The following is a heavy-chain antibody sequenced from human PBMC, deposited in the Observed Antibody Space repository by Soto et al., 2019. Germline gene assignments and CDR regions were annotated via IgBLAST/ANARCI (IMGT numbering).Heavy chain of an antibody. CDR2: ISAYNGNT. CDR3: ARDERGYSGMPSLDI. CDR1: GYRFTSYG. J-gene: IGHJ3*02. D-gene: IGHD5-12*01. V-gene: IGHV1-18*01. Sequence: GASVKVSCKASGYRFTSYGISWGRQAPGQGLEWMGWISAYNGNTNYAQKLQGRVTMTTDTSTSTAYMELRSLRSDDTAVYYCARDERGYSGMPSLDIWGQGTMVTVSS.